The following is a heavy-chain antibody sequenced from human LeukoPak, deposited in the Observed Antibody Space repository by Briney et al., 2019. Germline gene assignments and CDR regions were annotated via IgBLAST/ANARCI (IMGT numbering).Heavy chain of an antibody. Sequence: PSDTLSLTCAVSGYSISSSNWWGWIRQPPGKGLEWIGFIYYSGSTNYNPSLKSRVTMSVDTSKNQFSLKQSSVTALDTAVYYCARILGGIAAADYMDVWGKGTTVTVSS. J-gene: IGHJ6*03. CDR3: ARILGGIAAADYMDV. V-gene: IGHV4-28*06. D-gene: IGHD6-13*01. CDR1: GYSISSSNW. CDR2: IYYSGST.